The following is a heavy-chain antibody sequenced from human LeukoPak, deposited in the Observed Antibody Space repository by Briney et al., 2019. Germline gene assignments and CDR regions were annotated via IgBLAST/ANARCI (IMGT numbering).Heavy chain of an antibody. J-gene: IGHJ4*02. V-gene: IGHV4-30-4*01. Sequence: SETLSLTCTVSGGSISSGDYYWSWIRQPPGKGLEWIGYIYYSGSTYYNPSLKSRVTISVDTSKNQFSLKLSSVTAADTAVYCCARDDPDGANDYWGQGTLVTVSS. CDR3: ARDDPDGANDY. CDR2: IYYSGST. D-gene: IGHD3-16*01. CDR1: GGSISSGDYY.